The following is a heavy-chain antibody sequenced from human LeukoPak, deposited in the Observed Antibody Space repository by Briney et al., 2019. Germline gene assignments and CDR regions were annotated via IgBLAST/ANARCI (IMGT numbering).Heavy chain of an antibody. J-gene: IGHJ6*02. D-gene: IGHD2-15*01. CDR3: ARGSVVVAANYFYGMDV. Sequence: ASLKVSCKASGYTFTSYYMHWVRQAPGQWLKWMGIIKPGNNNTRNAQRFQGRVTMTRDTSTSTVHMEVSSLRSEDTAVYYCARGSVVVAANYFYGMDVWGQGTTVTVSS. V-gene: IGHV1-46*01. CDR1: GYTFTSYY. CDR2: IKPGNNNT.